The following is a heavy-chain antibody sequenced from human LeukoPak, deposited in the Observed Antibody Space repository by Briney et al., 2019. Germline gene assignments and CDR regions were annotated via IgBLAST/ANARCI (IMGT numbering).Heavy chain of an antibody. CDR2: IYYSGST. V-gene: IGHV4-61*01. CDR3: ARDLLFGELGY. CDR1: GGSVSSGSYY. J-gene: IGHJ4*02. Sequence: SGTLSLTCTVSGGSVSSGSYYWSWIGQPPGKGLEWIGYIYYSGSTNYNPSLKSRVTISVDTSKNQFSLKLSSVTAADTAVYYCARDLLFGELGYWGQGTLVTVSS. D-gene: IGHD3-16*01.